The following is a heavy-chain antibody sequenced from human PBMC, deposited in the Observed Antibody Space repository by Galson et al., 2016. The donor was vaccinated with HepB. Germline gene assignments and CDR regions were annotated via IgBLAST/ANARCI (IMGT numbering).Heavy chain of an antibody. Sequence: ETLSLTCTVSGGSISGYYWSWIRQPPGKGLEWIGYIYNSGNTNYNPSLKSRVTISVDTSKNQISLKLTSVSAADTAVYYCARDRGGYNPFDYWGQGMLVTVSS. J-gene: IGHJ4*02. D-gene: IGHD5-24*01. CDR2: IYNSGNT. V-gene: IGHV4-59*01. CDR1: GGSISGYY. CDR3: ARDRGGYNPFDY.